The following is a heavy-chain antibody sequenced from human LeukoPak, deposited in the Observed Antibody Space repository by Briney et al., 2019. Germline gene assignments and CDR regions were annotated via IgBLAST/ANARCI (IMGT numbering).Heavy chain of an antibody. J-gene: IGHJ4*02. V-gene: IGHV3-53*01. Sequence: PGGSLRLSCVASGFTVSSNSMNWVRQAPGKGLEWVSILFSGGSALYADSVKGRFTISRDNSKNTLYLQMNSLRAEDTAVYYCARFHRGWYFDYGGQGTLVTVSS. CDR1: GFTVSSNS. CDR2: LFSGGSA. CDR3: ARFHRGWYFDY. D-gene: IGHD2-15*01.